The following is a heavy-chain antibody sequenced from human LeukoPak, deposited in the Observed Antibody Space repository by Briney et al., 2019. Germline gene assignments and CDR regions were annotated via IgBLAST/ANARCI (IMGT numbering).Heavy chain of an antibody. J-gene: IGHJ6*03. CDR2: ISSSSSTI. CDR1: GFTFSSYS. V-gene: IGHV3-48*04. CDR3: ARDGDCSSTSCYYYYYYIDV. Sequence: PGGSLRLSCAASGFTFSSYSMNWVRQAPGKGLEWVSYISSSSSTIYYADSVKGRFTISRDNAKNSLYLQMNSLRAEDTAVYYCARDGDCSSTSCYYYYYYIDVWGKGTTVTVSS. D-gene: IGHD2-2*01.